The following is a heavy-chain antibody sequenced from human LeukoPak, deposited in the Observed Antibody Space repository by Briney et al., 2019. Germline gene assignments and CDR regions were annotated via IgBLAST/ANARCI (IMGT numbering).Heavy chain of an antibody. Sequence: SETLSLTCAVYGGPFSGYYWSWIRQPPGKGLEWIGEINHSGSTNYNPSLKSRVTISVDTSKNQFSLKLSSVTAADTAVYYCARKHYYDSSGYFFDYWGQGTLVTVSS. CDR2: INHSGST. D-gene: IGHD3-22*01. V-gene: IGHV4-34*01. CDR3: ARKHYYDSSGYFFDY. J-gene: IGHJ4*02. CDR1: GGPFSGYY.